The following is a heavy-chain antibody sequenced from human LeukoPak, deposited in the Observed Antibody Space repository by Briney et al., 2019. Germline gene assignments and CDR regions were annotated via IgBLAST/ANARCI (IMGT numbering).Heavy chain of an antibody. D-gene: IGHD6-25*01. Sequence: PGGSLRLSCAASGFTFSSQGMHWVRQAPGKGLEWVAFIRYDGSNKYYADSVKGRFTISRDNSKNTLYLQMNSLRPEDTAVYYYAKPAAIDFWGRGTLVTVSS. CDR1: GFTFSSQG. V-gene: IGHV3-30*02. J-gene: IGHJ4*02. CDR2: IRYDGSNK. CDR3: AKPAAIDF.